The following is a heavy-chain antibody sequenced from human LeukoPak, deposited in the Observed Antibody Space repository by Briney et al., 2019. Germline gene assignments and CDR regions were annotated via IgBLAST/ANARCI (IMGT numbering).Heavy chain of an antibody. J-gene: IGHJ5*02. D-gene: IGHD2-2*01. CDR3: ARDGQRRGYCSSTSCHVEGNWFDP. CDR2: IWYDGSNK. Sequence: GGSLRLSCAASGFTFSSYGMHWVRQAPGKGLEWVAVIWYDGSNKYYADSVKGRFTISRDNSKNTLYLQMNSLRAEDTAVYYCARDGQRRGYCSSTSCHVEGNWFDPWGQGTLVTVSS. V-gene: IGHV3-33*01. CDR1: GFTFSSYG.